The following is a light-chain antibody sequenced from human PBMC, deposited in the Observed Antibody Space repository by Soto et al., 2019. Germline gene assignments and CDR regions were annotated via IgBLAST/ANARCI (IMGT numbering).Light chain of an antibody. CDR3: MQSTQFPYT. CDR1: QSLVHSDGSTY. Sequence: DIVMTQTPLSSPVTLGQPASISCRSSQSLVHSDGSTYLSWLQQRPGQPPRLLIYKISNRLSGVTDRFSGSGSGTDFTLKFTRVEAEDVGIYYCMQSTQFPYTFGQGTKLEIK. CDR2: KIS. J-gene: IGKJ2*01. V-gene: IGKV2-24*01.